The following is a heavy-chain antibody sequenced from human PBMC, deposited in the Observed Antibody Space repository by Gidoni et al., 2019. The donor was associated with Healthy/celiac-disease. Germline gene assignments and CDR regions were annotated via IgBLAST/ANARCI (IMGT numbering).Heavy chain of an antibody. V-gene: IGHV3-30-3*01. CDR3: ARGISLFVATFDY. D-gene: IGHD1-26*01. Sequence: QVQLVESGGGVVQPGRSLRLSCAASGFTFSGYAMHWVRQAPGKGLEWVAVISYDGSNKYYADSVKGRFTISRDNSKNTLYLQMNSLRAEDTAVYYCARGISLFVATFDYWGQGTLVTVSS. J-gene: IGHJ4*02. CDR2: ISYDGSNK. CDR1: GFTFSGYA.